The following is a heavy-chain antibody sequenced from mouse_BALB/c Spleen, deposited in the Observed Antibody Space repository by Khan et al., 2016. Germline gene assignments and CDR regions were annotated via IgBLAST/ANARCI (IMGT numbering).Heavy chain of an antibody. Sequence: QVQLQQSGAELARPGASVKLSCKASGYTFTSYWMQWVKQRPGKGLQWIGPIYPGDGDTRYTQMFKGKATLTADKSSSTAYMQLSSLASADSAVFYCARGGYGNYIFAYCGRGTRITVAA. CDR1: GYTFTSYW. J-gene: IGHJ3*01. V-gene: IGHV1-87*01. CDR3: ARGGYGNYIFAY. D-gene: IGHD2-1*01. CDR2: IYPGDGDT.